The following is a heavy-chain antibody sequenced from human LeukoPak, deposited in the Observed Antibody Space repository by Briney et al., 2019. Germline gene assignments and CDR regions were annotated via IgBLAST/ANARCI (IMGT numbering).Heavy chain of an antibody. D-gene: IGHD3-3*01. V-gene: IGHV4-34*01. CDR2: INHSGST. J-gene: IGHJ4*02. Sequence: SETLSLACTVSGGSISSHYWSWIRQPPGKGLEWIGEINHSGSTNYNPSLKSRVTISVDTSKNQFSLKLSSVTAADTAVYYCARGFWQGDYWGQGTLVTVSS. CDR1: GGSISSHY. CDR3: ARGFWQGDY.